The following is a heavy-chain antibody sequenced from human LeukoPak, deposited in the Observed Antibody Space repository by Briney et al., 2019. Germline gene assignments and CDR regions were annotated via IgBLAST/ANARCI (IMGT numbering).Heavy chain of an antibody. D-gene: IGHD1-26*01. Sequence: PGGSLRPSCAASGFTFSSYWMHWVRQAPGKGLVWVSRIKSDGSSTTYADSVKGRFTISRDNAKNTLYLQMNSLRAEDTAVYYCAKEWELRDWGQGTLVTVSS. CDR3: AKEWELRD. J-gene: IGHJ1*01. CDR1: GFTFSSYW. V-gene: IGHV3-74*01. CDR2: IKSDGSST.